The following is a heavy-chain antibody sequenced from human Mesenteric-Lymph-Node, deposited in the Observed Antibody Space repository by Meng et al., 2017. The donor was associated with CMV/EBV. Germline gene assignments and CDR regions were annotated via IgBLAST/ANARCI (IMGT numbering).Heavy chain of an antibody. D-gene: IGHD5-18*01. V-gene: IGHV3-11*04. CDR3: ARSGYSSAFGY. J-gene: IGHJ4*02. Sequence: GESLKISCTASGFTFGDYAMSWVRQAPGKGLEWVSYISSSGSTIYYADSVKGRFTISRDNAKNSLYLQMNSLRAEDTAVYYCARSGYSSAFGYWGQGTLVTVSS. CDR1: GFTFGDYA. CDR2: ISSSGSTI.